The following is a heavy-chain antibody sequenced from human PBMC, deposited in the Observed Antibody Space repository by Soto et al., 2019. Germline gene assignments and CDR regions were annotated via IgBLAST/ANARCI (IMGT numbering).Heavy chain of an antibody. D-gene: IGHD1-1*01. CDR1: GGSFSGYY. CDR3: ASKRPGTTGTPGDY. Sequence: QVQLQQWGAGLLKPSETLSLNCAVYGGSFSGYYWSWIRQPPGKGLEWIGEIKHSGSTNYNPSLKRRVTISVDTTRNQFSLKLSSVTAADTAVYYCASKRPGTTGTPGDYWGQGTMVTDSS. CDR2: IKHSGST. J-gene: IGHJ4*02. V-gene: IGHV4-34*01.